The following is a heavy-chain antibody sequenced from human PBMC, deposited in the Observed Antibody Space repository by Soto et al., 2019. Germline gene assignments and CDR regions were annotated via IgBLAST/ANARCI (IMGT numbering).Heavy chain of an antibody. J-gene: IGHJ6*02. D-gene: IGHD3-10*01. CDR2: ISWNSGSI. Sequence: EVQLVESGGGLVQPGRSLRLSCAASGFTFDDYAMHWVRQAPGKGLEWVSGISWNSGSIGYADSVKGRFTISRDNDKNSLYLQMNSLRAEDTALYYWAKDAITMVRGVISYYGMDVWGQGTTVTVSS. V-gene: IGHV3-9*01. CDR1: GFTFDDYA. CDR3: AKDAITMVRGVISYYGMDV.